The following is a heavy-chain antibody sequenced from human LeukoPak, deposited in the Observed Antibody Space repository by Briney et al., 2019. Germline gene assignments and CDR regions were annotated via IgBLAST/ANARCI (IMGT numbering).Heavy chain of an antibody. CDR1: GFTFSSYG. D-gene: IGHD3-22*01. Sequence: QTGGSLRLSCAASGFTFSSYGMSWVRQAPGKGLEWVSAISGSGGSTYYADSVKGRFTISRDNSKNTLYLQMNSLRAEDTAVYYCAKHYYDSSGYYRPLYYYYMDVWGKGTTVTISS. V-gene: IGHV3-23*01. CDR2: ISGSGGST. CDR3: AKHYYDSSGYYRPLYYYYMDV. J-gene: IGHJ6*03.